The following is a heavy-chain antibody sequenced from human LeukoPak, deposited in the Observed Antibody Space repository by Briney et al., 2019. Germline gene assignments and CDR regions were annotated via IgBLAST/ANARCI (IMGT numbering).Heavy chain of an antibody. V-gene: IGHV3-30*04. CDR2: ISYDGSNK. CDR3: ASLSY. D-gene: IGHD3-16*01. Sequence: GGSLRLSCAASGFTFSSYAMHWVRQAPGKGLEWVAVISYDGSNKYYADSVKGRFTISRDNSKNTLYLQMNSPRAEDTAVYYCASLSYWGQGTLVTVSS. J-gene: IGHJ4*02. CDR1: GFTFSSYA.